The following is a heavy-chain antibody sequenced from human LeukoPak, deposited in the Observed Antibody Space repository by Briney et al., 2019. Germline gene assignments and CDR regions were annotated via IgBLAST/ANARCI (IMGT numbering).Heavy chain of an antibody. Sequence: GGSLRLSCAASGFTFSSYAMSWVRQAPGKGLEWVSAISGSGGSTYYADSVKGRFTISRDNSKNTLYLQMNSLRAEDTAVYYCAKDVPLNHGPRWVDIVVVTAKTPGAFDIWGQGTMVTVSS. V-gene: IGHV3-23*01. D-gene: IGHD2-21*02. CDR3: AKDVPLNHGPRWVDIVVVTAKTPGAFDI. CDR1: GFTFSSYA. J-gene: IGHJ3*02. CDR2: ISGSGGST.